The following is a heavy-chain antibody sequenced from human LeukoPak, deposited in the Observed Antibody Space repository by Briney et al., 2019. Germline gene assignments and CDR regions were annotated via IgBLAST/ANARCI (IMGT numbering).Heavy chain of an antibody. J-gene: IGHJ4*02. CDR1: EFTFSNYA. D-gene: IGHD5-24*01. CDR3: TRDAYNFNDFDY. Sequence: GGSLRLSCAVSEFTFSNYAMHWVRQPPGKGLEWVAVVSSHGNDGYYADSVRGRFTISRDNSKNTLYPQIDSLRLEDTAIYYCTRDAYNFNDFDYWGQGTLVTVSS. CDR2: VSSHGNDG. V-gene: IGHV3-30*17.